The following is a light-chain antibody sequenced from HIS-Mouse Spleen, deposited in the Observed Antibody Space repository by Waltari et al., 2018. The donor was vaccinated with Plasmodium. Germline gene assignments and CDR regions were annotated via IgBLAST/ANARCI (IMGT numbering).Light chain of an antibody. Sequence: QSALTQPASVSGSPGQSITISCTGTSSDVGGYNYVSWYQQHPGKAPKVMIYDVINRPSGGSNRFSGSKSGNTASLTISGLQAEDEADYYCSSYTSSSTLVFGGGTKLTVL. CDR3: SSYTSSSTLV. J-gene: IGLJ2*01. CDR1: SSDVGGYNY. CDR2: DVI. V-gene: IGLV2-14*03.